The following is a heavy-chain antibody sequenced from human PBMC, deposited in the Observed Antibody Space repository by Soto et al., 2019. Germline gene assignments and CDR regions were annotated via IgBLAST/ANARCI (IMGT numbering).Heavy chain of an antibody. CDR1: GFTFSSYA. J-gene: IGHJ6*02. V-gene: IGHV3-30-3*01. CDR3: ARDRVVAATRDYYGMDV. CDR2: ISYDGSNK. Sequence: GGSLRLSCAASGFTFSSYAMHWVRQAPGKGLEWVAVISYDGSNKYYADSVKGRFTISRDNSKNTLYLQMNSLRAEDTAVYYCARDRVVAATRDYYGMDVWGQGTTVTVS. D-gene: IGHD2-15*01.